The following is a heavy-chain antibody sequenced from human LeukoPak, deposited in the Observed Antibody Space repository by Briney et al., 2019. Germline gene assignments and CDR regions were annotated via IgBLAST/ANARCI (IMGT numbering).Heavy chain of an antibody. J-gene: IGHJ6*03. CDR2: IIGSGGST. Sequence: GGSLRLSCAASGFTSSTYAMSWVRQAPGGGLEWVSAIIGSGGSTYYGDSVKGRFTIARDNYKNTLYLQINSLRDEDTAVYYCAKRRGLELPYYYYMDVWGKGTTVTVSS. D-gene: IGHD1-7*01. V-gene: IGHV3-23*01. CDR3: AKRRGLELPYYYYMDV. CDR1: GFTSSTYA.